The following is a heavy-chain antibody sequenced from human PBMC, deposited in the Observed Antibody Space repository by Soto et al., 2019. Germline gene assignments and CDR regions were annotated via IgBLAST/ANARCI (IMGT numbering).Heavy chain of an antibody. D-gene: IGHD3-16*01. CDR1: GGSISSYY. V-gene: IGHV4-59*01. CDR3: ARYDGNWFDP. J-gene: IGHJ5*02. Sequence: SETLSLTCTVSGGSISSYYWSWIRQPPGKGLEWIGYIYYSGSTNYNPSLKSRVTISVGTSKNQFSLKLSSVTAADTAVYYCARYDGNWFDPWGQGTLVTVSS. CDR2: IYYSGST.